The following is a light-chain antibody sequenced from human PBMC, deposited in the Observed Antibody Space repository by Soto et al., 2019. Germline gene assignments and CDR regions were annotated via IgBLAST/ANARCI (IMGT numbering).Light chain of an antibody. V-gene: IGLV2-8*01. CDR1: SSDVGAYKY. CDR2: EFS. CDR3: SSYAGSSNVV. Sequence: QSALTQPPSASGSPGQSVTISCTGTSSDVGAYKYVSWYQQHPGKAPKLMIYEFSERPSGVPDRFSGSKSVNSASLTVSGLQAEDEAEYYCSSYAGSSNVVFGGGTKVTVL. J-gene: IGLJ2*01.